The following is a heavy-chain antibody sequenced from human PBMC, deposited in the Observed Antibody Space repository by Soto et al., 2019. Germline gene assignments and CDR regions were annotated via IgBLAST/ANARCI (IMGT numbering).Heavy chain of an antibody. V-gene: IGHV3-23*01. CDR2: INGGSSTT. D-gene: IGHD2-8*01. CDR3: ARVIMGAMVHAFEI. Sequence: EVQLLESGGDLVQPGGSLSLSCAASGFTFSSYAVNWVRQAPGKGLEWVSAINGGSSTTYYADSVKGRFTISRDNSGNTLYLQIHSLSAEDTAIYYCARVIMGAMVHAFEIWGQGTMVAVSS. CDR1: GFTFSSYA. J-gene: IGHJ3*02.